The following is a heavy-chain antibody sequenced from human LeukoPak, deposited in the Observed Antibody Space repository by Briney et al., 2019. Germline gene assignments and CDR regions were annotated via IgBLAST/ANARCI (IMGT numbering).Heavy chain of an antibody. CDR2: IYYSGST. D-gene: IGHD5-18*01. CDR1: GGSVSSGSYY. CDR3: ARGRGYRLKNWFDP. Sequence: PSETLPLTCTVSGGSVSSGSYYWSWIRQPPGKGLEWIGYIYYSGSTNYNPSLKSRVTISVDTSKNQFSLKLSSVTAADTAVYYCARGRGYRLKNWFDPWGQGTLVTVSS. V-gene: IGHV4-61*01. J-gene: IGHJ5*02.